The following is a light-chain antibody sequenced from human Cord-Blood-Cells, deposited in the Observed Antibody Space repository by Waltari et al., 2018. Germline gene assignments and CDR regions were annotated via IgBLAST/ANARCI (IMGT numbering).Light chain of an antibody. CDR2: DVS. V-gene: IGLV2-14*01. Sequence: QSALTQPASVSGSPGQSITISCTGTSSDVGGYNYVSWYQQHPGKAPKLMIYDVSKRPSGVSNRCSGSKSGNPASLTISGLQAEDEADYYCSSYTSSSTFVVFGGGTKLTVL. CDR3: SSYTSSSTFVV. J-gene: IGLJ2*01. CDR1: SSDVGGYNY.